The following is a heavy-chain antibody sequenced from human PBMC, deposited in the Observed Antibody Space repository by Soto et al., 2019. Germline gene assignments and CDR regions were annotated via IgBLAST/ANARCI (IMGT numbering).Heavy chain of an antibody. CDR3: ARERAACSSTSCHVVPNWFDP. CDR1: GYTFTGYY. V-gene: IGHV1-2*02. Sequence: ASVKVSCKASGYTFTGYYMHWVRQAPGQGLEWMGWINPNSGGTNYAQKFQGRVTMTRDTSISTAYMELSRLRSDDTAVYYCARERAACSSTSCHVVPNWFDPWGQGTLVTVSS. J-gene: IGHJ5*02. CDR2: INPNSGGT. D-gene: IGHD2-2*01.